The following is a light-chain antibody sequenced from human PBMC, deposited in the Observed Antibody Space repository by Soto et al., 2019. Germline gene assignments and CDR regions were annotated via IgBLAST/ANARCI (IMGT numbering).Light chain of an antibody. CDR2: SAS. V-gene: IGKV1D-12*01. CDR1: QGISRS. J-gene: IGKJ5*01. Sequence: DLQMTQSPSSVSASVGDRFTITCQASQGISRSLAWYQQKPGKAPKLLIYSASSLQSGVPSRFSGSGFGTDFTLTISSLQPEDFATYYCQQADTFPITFGQGTRLEIK. CDR3: QQADTFPIT.